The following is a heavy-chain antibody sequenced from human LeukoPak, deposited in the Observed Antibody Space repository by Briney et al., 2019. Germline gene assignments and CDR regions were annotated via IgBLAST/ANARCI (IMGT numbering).Heavy chain of an antibody. CDR2: IYSSGTT. CDR1: GGSISSYY. J-gene: IGHJ4*02. D-gene: IGHD6-19*01. Sequence: SETLSLTCTVSGGSISSYYWSWLRQPAGKGLEWIGRIYSSGTTNYNPPFKSRVTMSVDTSKNQFSLNLNSLTAADTAVYYCARGSSGWFSIDYWGQGILVTVSS. V-gene: IGHV4-4*07. CDR3: ARGSSGWFSIDY.